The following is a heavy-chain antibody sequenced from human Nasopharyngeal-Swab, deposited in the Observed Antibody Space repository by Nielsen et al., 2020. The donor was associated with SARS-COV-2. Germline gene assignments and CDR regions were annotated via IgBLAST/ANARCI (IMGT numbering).Heavy chain of an antibody. D-gene: IGHD3-10*01. V-gene: IGHV3-21*06. CDR3: ARDSGIGAYFYYGMDV. CDR2: ISSSSSYK. CDR1: GFTLRSYS. Sequence: GESLKISCAASGFTLRSYSVNWVRQAPGKGLEWVSSISSSSSYKYYADSVKGRFTISRDNSNNLLYLQINNLRAEDTAVYYCARDSGIGAYFYYGMDVWGQGTTVTVSS. J-gene: IGHJ6*02.